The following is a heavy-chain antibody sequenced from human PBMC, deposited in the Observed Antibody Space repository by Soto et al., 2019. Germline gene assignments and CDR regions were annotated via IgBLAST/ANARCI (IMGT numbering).Heavy chain of an antibody. Sequence: QVQLVQSGAEVKTPGSSLKVSCKVSGSRFSNYVISWVRQAPGHGLAWLGRIIPIFNSTKYAQNFQGRVTITADKSTCTASLELSSLRSDETAVYYCAREGRGKKAGYNGLVSLGYWGQGTLVTVSS. V-gene: IGHV1-69*06. J-gene: IGHJ4*02. D-gene: IGHD2-2*02. CDR2: IIPIFNST. CDR3: AREGRGKKAGYNGLVSLGY. CDR1: GSRFSNYV.